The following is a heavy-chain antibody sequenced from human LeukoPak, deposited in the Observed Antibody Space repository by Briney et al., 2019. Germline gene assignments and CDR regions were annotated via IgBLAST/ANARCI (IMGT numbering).Heavy chain of an antibody. V-gene: IGHV3-11*01. J-gene: IGHJ6*03. CDR2: ISSSGSTI. CDR3: ARTRVSYNDYYYYMDV. CDR1: RLIFRDYY. Sequence: GGSLRLSCAASRLIFRDYYMSWIRQAPGKGLECVSYISSSGSTIYYADSVKGRFTMSRDNAKYSLYLQMNSLRAEDTAVYYCARTRVSYNDYYYYMDVWGKGTTVTVSS. D-gene: IGHD3-16*01.